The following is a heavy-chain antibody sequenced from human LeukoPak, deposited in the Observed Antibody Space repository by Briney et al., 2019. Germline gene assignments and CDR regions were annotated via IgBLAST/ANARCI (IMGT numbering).Heavy chain of an antibody. J-gene: IGHJ5*02. CDR1: GLTFNNYA. CDR3: AKDGSSLGWYMAGWFDP. D-gene: IGHD6-19*01. Sequence: GGSLRLSCAASGLTFNNYAMSWVRQAPEKGLEWVSRISDSGYNTYYAGFVKGRFTISRDNSKNTLYLQMDGLRAEDTAVYYCAKDGSSLGWYMAGWFDPWGQGTLVTVSS. CDR2: ISDSGYNT. V-gene: IGHV3-23*01.